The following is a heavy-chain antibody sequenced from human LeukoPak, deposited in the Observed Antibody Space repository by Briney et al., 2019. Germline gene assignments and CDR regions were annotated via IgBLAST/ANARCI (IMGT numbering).Heavy chain of an antibody. D-gene: IGHD1-26*01. Sequence: GGSLRLSCAASEFTFDDFSMNWVRRAPGTGLEWVSLITWDGGATYYADSVKGRFTISRDNSKNSLYLQMNSLRTEDTAVYYCAKSDNPWEPVNPFDYWGQGTLVTVSS. CDR2: ITWDGGAT. CDR3: AKSDNPWEPVNPFDY. J-gene: IGHJ4*02. V-gene: IGHV3-43*01. CDR1: EFTFDDFS.